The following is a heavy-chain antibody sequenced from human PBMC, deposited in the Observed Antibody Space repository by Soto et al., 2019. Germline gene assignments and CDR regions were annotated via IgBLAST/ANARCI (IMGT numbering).Heavy chain of an antibody. CDR1: GFSFSNYA. Sequence: EVQVLESGGGLVQPGGSLRLSCATSGFSFSNYAMTWVRQAPGKGLEWVSTISARGDKTYYAGSVKGRFTVSRDNSKNTLYLQMNTLGAEDTAIYYCTNYACNGTANPGAFDHWGQGTPVTVSS. CDR2: ISARGDKT. J-gene: IGHJ4*02. V-gene: IGHV3-23*01. D-gene: IGHD2-15*01. CDR3: TNYACNGTANPGAFDH.